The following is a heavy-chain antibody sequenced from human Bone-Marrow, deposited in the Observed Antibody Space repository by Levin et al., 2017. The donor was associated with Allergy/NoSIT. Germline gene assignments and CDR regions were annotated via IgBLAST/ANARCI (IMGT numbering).Heavy chain of an antibody. J-gene: IGHJ3*02. Sequence: GESLKISCTASGFTFGDYAMSWVRQAPGKGLEWVGFIRSKAYGGTTEYAASVKGRFTISRDDSKSIAYLQMNSLKTEDTAVYYCTSRSIVGATWRDAFDIWGQGTMVTVSS. D-gene: IGHD1-26*01. V-gene: IGHV3-49*04. CDR1: GFTFGDYA. CDR3: TSRSIVGATWRDAFDI. CDR2: IRSKAYGGTT.